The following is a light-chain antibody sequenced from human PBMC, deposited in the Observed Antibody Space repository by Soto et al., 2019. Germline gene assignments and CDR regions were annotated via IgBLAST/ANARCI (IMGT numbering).Light chain of an antibody. V-gene: IGKV3-20*01. CDR1: QSVSSK. Sequence: EIVMTQSPATLSVSPGERATLSCRASQSVSSKLAWYQQKPAQAPRLLIYAASNRATGIPDRFSGSGSGTDFTLTISRLEPEDFAVYYCQQYGSSWTFGQGTKVDIK. CDR2: AAS. CDR3: QQYGSSWT. J-gene: IGKJ1*01.